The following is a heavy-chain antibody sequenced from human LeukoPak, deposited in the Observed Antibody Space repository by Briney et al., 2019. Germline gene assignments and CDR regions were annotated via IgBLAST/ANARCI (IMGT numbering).Heavy chain of an antibody. D-gene: IGHD3-10*01. CDR1: GFTFSDTW. J-gene: IGHJ4*02. CDR3: AKVGEPYGSGSYYVDY. CDR2: ISTRGGTT. V-gene: IGHV3-23*01. Sequence: GGSLRLSCAASGFTFSDTWMHWVRQAPGKGLEWVSAISTRGGTTYYADSVKGRFTISRDNSKNTLYLQLNSLRADDTAVYYCAKVGEPYGSGSYYVDYWGQGTLVTVSS.